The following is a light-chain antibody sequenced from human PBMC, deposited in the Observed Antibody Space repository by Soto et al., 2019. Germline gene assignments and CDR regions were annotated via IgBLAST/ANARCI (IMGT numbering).Light chain of an antibody. CDR1: QSVSSY. V-gene: IGKV3-11*01. J-gene: IGKJ5*01. CDR2: DAS. CDR3: QQRSNWPXIT. Sequence: EIVLTRSPATLSLSPGERATLSCRASQSVSSYLAWYQQKPGQAPRLLIYDASNRATGIPARFSGSGSGTDFTLTISSLEPEDFAVYYCQQRSNWPXITFGQGTRLEIK.